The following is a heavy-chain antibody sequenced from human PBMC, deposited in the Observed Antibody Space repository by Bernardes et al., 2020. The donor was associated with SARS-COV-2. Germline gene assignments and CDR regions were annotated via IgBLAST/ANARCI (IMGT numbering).Heavy chain of an antibody. V-gene: IGHV4-34*01. CDR2: INYSGST. J-gene: IGHJ2*01. Sequence: SETLSLTCAIYGGSLSGSYWNWIRQPPGKGLAWIGEINYSGSTNYNPSLKSRVTISIDTSKNQFSLNLSSVTAADTAVYYCARAVWGIWHYDLWGRGTLVSVSS. CDR1: GGSLSGSY. CDR3: ARAVWGIWHYDL. D-gene: IGHD3-16*01.